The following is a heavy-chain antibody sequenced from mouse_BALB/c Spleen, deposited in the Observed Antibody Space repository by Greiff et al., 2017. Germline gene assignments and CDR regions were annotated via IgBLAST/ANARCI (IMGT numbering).Heavy chain of an antibody. CDR2: ILPGSGST. CDR3: ARGGIYGNYAWFAY. Sequence: QVQLKESGAELMKPGASVKISCKATGYTFTSYWIEWVKQRPGHGLEWIGEILPGSGSTNYNEKFKGKATFTADTSSNTAYMQLSSLTSEDSAVYFCARGGIYGNYAWFAYWGQGTLVTVSA. CDR1: GYTFTSYW. J-gene: IGHJ3*01. D-gene: IGHD2-1*01. V-gene: IGHV1-9*01.